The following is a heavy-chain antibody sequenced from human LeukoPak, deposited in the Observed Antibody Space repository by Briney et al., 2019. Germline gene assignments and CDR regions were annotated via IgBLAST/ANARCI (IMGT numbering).Heavy chain of an antibody. CDR3: ARATLDN. Sequence: GGSLRLSCAASGFTVSDNYISWVRQAPGKGLEWVSVIYSGGSAKYADSVKARFTISRDNSKNTVYLQMNSLRADDTAVYYCARATLDNWGQGTLVTVSS. CDR1: GFTVSDNY. CDR2: IYSGGSA. J-gene: IGHJ4*02. V-gene: IGHV3-53*01.